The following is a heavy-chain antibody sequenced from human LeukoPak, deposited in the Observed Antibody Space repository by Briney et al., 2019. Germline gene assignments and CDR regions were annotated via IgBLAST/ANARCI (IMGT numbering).Heavy chain of an antibody. CDR2: IKEDGSET. V-gene: IGHV3-7*03. CDR1: GFTFNTYW. CDR3: ARDRGWLTSDY. D-gene: IGHD3-10*01. J-gene: IGHJ4*02. Sequence: GGSLRLSCAASGFTFNTYWMGWVRQAPGKGLEWLGNIKEDGSETYYVDFLEGRITISRDNAKNSLSLQMNSLRVEDTAVYYCARDRGWLTSDYWGQGTLVTVSS.